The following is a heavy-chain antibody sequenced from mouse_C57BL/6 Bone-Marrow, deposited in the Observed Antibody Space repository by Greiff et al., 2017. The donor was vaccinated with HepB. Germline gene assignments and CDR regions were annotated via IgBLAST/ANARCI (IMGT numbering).Heavy chain of an antibody. CDR3: QNYYGSSLYAMDY. Sequence: VQLQQPGAELVKPGASVKMSCKASGYTFTSYWITWVKQRPGQGLEWIGDIYPGSGSTNYNEKFKSKATLTVDTSSSTAYMQLSSLTSEDSAVYYCQNYYGSSLYAMDYWGQGTSVTVSS. CDR2: IYPGSGST. J-gene: IGHJ4*01. D-gene: IGHD1-1*01. V-gene: IGHV1-55*01. CDR1: GYTFTSYW.